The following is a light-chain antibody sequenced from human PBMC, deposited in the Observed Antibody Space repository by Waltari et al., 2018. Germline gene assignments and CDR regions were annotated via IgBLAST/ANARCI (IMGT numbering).Light chain of an antibody. Sequence: EIVMTQSPATLSVSPGERATLSCRAGQSVSSNLAWYQQKPGQAPRLLIYGASTSATGSPARFSGSGSGTEFTLTISSMQSEDFAVYYCQQYNNWPPWTFGQGTKVEIK. V-gene: IGKV3-15*01. CDR2: GAS. CDR3: QQYNNWPPWT. CDR1: QSVSSN. J-gene: IGKJ1*01.